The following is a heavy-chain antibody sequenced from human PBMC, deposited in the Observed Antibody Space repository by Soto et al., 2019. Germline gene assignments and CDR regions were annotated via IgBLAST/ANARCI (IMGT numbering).Heavy chain of an antibody. Sequence: SETLSLTCAVSSGSISSSNWWSWVRQPPGKGLEWIGEIYHSGSTNYNPSLKSRVTISVDKSKNQFSLKLSSVTAADTAVYYCARVGGYYGSGSYDPPDYYMDVWGKGTTVTVSS. CDR1: SGSISSSNW. CDR2: IYHSGST. D-gene: IGHD3-10*01. V-gene: IGHV4-4*02. CDR3: ARVGGYYGSGSYDPPDYYMDV. J-gene: IGHJ6*03.